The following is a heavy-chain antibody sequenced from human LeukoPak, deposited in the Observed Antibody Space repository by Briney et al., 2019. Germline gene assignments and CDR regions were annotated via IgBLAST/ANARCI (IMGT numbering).Heavy chain of an antibody. CDR2: IYYSGST. V-gene: IGHV4-39*01. CDR1: GGSISSSSYY. Sequence: PSETLSLTCTVSGGSISSSSYYRGWIRQPPGKGLEWIGSIYYSGSTYYNPSLKSRVSISIDTSKNQFSLNLISVTAADTAVYYCARRAAGAFDYWGQGTLVTVSS. CDR3: ARRAAGAFDY. J-gene: IGHJ4*02. D-gene: IGHD6-13*01.